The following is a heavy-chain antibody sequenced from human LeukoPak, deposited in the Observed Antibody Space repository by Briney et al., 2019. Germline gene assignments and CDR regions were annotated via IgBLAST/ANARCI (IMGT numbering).Heavy chain of an antibody. Sequence: PSETLSLTCAVYGGSFSGYYWSWIRQPPGKGLEWIGEINHSGSTNYNPSLKSRVTMSVDTSKNQFSLKLSSVTAADTAVYYCARSLYGSGSLYYFDYWGQGTLVTVSS. CDR1: GGSFSGYY. CDR3: ARSLYGSGSLYYFDY. CDR2: INHSGST. J-gene: IGHJ4*02. D-gene: IGHD3-10*01. V-gene: IGHV4-34*01.